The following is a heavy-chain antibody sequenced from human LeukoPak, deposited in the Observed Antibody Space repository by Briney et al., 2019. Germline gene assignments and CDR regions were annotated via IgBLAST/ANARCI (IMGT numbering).Heavy chain of an antibody. V-gene: IGHV3-74*01. CDR1: GFTFSSYW. CDR3: ARDLDIDYGDFDDLARGGMDV. CDR2: INSDGSST. Sequence: GGSLRLSCAASGFTFSSYWMHWVRQAPGKGLVWVSRINSDGSSTSYADSVKGRFTISGDNAKNTLYLQMNSLRAEDTAVYYCARDLDIDYGDFDDLARGGMDVWGQGTTVTVSS. D-gene: IGHD4-17*01. J-gene: IGHJ6*02.